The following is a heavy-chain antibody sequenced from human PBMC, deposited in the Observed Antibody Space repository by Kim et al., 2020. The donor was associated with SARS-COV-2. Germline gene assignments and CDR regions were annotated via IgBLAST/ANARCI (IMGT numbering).Heavy chain of an antibody. CDR1: GLTLSINTYA. V-gene: IGHV3-23*01. CDR3: ASVNWDYLPVV. Sequence: GGSLRLSCVASGLTLSINTYAMSWVRQAPGEGLEWVSAISGDDGYGRTYYADSVRGRFTISRDNSKNTLYLEMNSLRADDSAVYYCASVNWDYLPVVWG. D-gene: IGHD1-7*01. J-gene: IGHJ6*02. CDR2: ISGDDGYGRT.